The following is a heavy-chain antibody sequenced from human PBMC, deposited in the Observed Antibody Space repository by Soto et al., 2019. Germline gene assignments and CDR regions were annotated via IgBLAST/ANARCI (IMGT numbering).Heavy chain of an antibody. CDR1: GFTFSSYA. D-gene: IGHD5-18*01. Sequence: GGSLRLSCAASGFTFSSYAMSWVRQAPGKGLEWVSAISGNGGSTYYADSVKGRFTISRDNSKNTLYLQMNSLSADDTAVYYCAKSGEGGYGDFDYWGQGTLVTVSS. CDR2: ISGNGGST. J-gene: IGHJ4*02. V-gene: IGHV3-23*01. CDR3: AKSGEGGYGDFDY.